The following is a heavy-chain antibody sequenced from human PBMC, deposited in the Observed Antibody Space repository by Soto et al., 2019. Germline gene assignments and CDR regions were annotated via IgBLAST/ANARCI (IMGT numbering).Heavy chain of an antibody. CDR1: GGSISSGDYY. CDR3: AIDILQLVSRWFDL. J-gene: IGHJ5*02. Sequence: SETLSLTCTVSGGSISSGDYYWSWIRQPPGKGLEWIGYIYYSGSTYYNPSLKSRVTISVDTSKNQFSLKLSSVTAADTAVYYCAIDILQLVSRWFDLCGQATLVTGSS. D-gene: IGHD6-13*01. V-gene: IGHV4-30-4*01. CDR2: IYYSGST.